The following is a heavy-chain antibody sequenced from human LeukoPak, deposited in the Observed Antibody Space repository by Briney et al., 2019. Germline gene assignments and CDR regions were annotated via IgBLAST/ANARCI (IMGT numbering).Heavy chain of an antibody. Sequence: GGSLRLPCAGSGFTFSDFALTWVRQAPGKGLEWVGFIRSKVYGGTTEYAASVKGRFTISRDGSKNIAYLQLNSLKTEDTAVYYCAKRDRPCSGDCSAPHYFDYWGQGTLVTVSS. CDR3: AKRDRPCSGDCSAPHYFDY. D-gene: IGHD2-21*02. J-gene: IGHJ4*02. CDR2: IRSKVYGGTT. V-gene: IGHV3-49*04. CDR1: GFTFSDFA.